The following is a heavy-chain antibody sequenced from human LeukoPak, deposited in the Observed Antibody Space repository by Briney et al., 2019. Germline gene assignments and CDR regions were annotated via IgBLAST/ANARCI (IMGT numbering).Heavy chain of an antibody. CDR2: IYHSGST. CDR1: GGSISSGGYS. J-gene: IGHJ5*02. D-gene: IGHD4-17*01. Sequence: PSETLPLTCAVSGGSISSGGYSWSWIRQPPGKGLEWIGYIYHSGSTYYNPSLKSRVTISVDRSKNQFSLKLSSVTAADTAVYYCARVAVTTIDPWGQGTLVTVSS. V-gene: IGHV4-30-2*01. CDR3: ARVAVTTIDP.